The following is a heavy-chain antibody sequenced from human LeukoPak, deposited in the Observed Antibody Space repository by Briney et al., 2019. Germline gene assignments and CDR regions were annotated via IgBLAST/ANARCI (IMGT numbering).Heavy chain of an antibody. CDR1: GFTFSSYW. J-gene: IGHJ4*02. CDR2: IKEDGSEK. CDR3: ARRYCGGDCHSPYFDY. Sequence: GGSLRLSCAAPGFTFSSYWMSWVRQAPGKGLEWVANIKEDGSEKYYVESVKGRFTISRDNAKNSLYLQMNSLRAEDTAVYYCARRYCGGDCHSPYFDYWGQGTLVTVSS. D-gene: IGHD2-21*02. V-gene: IGHV3-7*01.